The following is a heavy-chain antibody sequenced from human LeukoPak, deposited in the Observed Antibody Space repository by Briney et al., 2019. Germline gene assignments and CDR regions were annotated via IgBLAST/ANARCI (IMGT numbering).Heavy chain of an antibody. J-gene: IGHJ4*02. D-gene: IGHD3-22*01. CDR3: ARAPRYYDSSGYTPTFDY. CDR2: INPSGGST. CDR1: GYTFTSYY. Sequence: ASVKVSCKASGYTFTSYYMHWVRQAPGQGLERMGIINPSGGSTSYAQKFQGRVTMTRDTSTSTVYMELSSLRSEDTAVYYCARAPRYYDSSGYTPTFDYWGQGTLVTVSS. V-gene: IGHV1-46*03.